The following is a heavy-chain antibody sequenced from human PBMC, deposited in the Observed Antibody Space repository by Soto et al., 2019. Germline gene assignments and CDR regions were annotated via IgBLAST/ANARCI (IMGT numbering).Heavy chain of an antibody. CDR2: ISGTGGQT. J-gene: IGHJ4*02. Sequence: PGGSLRLSSATSGFTFTTYSMNWVRQAPGKGLEWVSSISGTGGQTYHADSVKGRFTISRDNSKETLSLQMDSLRAEDTATYFCVNDQSPRAGDGSFVDDWGPGTLVTVSS. CDR1: GFTFTTYS. D-gene: IGHD6-13*01. V-gene: IGHV3-23*01. CDR3: VNDQSPRAGDGSFVDD.